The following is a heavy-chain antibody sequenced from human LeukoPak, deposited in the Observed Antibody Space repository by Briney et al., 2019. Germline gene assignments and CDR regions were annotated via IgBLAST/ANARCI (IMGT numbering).Heavy chain of an antibody. Sequence: GGSLRLSCAASGVTVSSHYMSWVRQAPGKGLEWVSVIYSGGSTYYAASVKGRFTISRDSSKNTLYLRMDSLRAEDTAVYYCVISPNTYYFDYWGQGTLVTVSS. D-gene: IGHD2-2*02. CDR1: GVTVSSHY. V-gene: IGHV3-53*01. J-gene: IGHJ4*02. CDR3: VISPNTYYFDY. CDR2: IYSGGST.